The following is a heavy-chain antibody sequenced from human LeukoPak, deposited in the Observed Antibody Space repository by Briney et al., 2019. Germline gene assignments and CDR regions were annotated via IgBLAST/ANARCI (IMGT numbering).Heavy chain of an antibody. CDR3: ARGPSGYHNT. CDR2: IYYSGST. D-gene: IGHD5-12*01. V-gene: IGHV4-59*01. J-gene: IGHJ4*02. Sequence: SETLSLTCTVSGGSISSYYWSWIRQPPGKGLEWIGYIYYSGSTNYNPSLKSRVTISVDTSKNQFSLKLSSVTAADAAVYYCARGPSGYHNTGGQGTLVTVSS. CDR1: GGSISSYY.